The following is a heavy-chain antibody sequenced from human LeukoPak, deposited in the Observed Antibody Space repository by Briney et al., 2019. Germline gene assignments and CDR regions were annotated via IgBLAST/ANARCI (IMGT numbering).Heavy chain of an antibody. Sequence: SETLSLTCTVSGYSISSGYYWGWIRQPPGKGLEWIGEINHSGSTNYNPSLKSRVTISVDTSKKQFSLKLSSVTAADTAVYYCARADIVDTFIDYWGQGTLVTVSS. CDR1: GYSISSGYY. J-gene: IGHJ4*02. CDR3: ARADIVDTFIDY. D-gene: IGHD5-12*01. CDR2: INHSGST. V-gene: IGHV4-38-2*02.